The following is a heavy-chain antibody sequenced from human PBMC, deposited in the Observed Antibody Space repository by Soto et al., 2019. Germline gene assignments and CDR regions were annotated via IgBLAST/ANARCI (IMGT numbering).Heavy chain of an antibody. CDR2: KTYDGSNK. Sequence: QVQLVESGGGVVQPGRSLRLSCAASGFMFSSYAMHWVRQAPGKGLEWVAVKTYDGSNKYYADSVKGRFTISRDNSKXXXXXXXXXXRXEXTAVXYCARAGGLLVDYWGQGTLVTVSS. V-gene: IGHV3-30-3*01. J-gene: IGHJ4*02. CDR3: ARAGGLLVDY. CDR1: GFMFSSYA. D-gene: IGHD1-26*01.